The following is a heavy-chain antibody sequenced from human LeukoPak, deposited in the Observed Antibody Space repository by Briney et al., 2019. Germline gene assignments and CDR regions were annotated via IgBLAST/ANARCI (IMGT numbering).Heavy chain of an antibody. V-gene: IGHV3-23*01. CDR1: GFTFSSYA. D-gene: IGHD5-12*01. Sequence: GGSLRLSCAASGFTFSSYAMNWVRQAPGKGLEWVSAISGGGTTYYADSVKGRFTISRDNSKNTLFLHMNSLRAEDTAVYYCAKDREGLSSGYDLEYFDYWGQGTLVTVSS. J-gene: IGHJ4*02. CDR2: ISGGGTT. CDR3: AKDREGLSSGYDLEYFDY.